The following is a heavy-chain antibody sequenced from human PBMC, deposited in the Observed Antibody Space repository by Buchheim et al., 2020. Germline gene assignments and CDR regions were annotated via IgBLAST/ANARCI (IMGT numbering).Heavy chain of an antibody. V-gene: IGHV3-33*01. CDR2: IWYDGSNK. J-gene: IGHJ4*02. Sequence: QVQLVESGGGVVQPGRSLRLSCAASGFTFSSYGMHWVRQAPGKGLEWVAVIWYDGSNKYYADSVKGRFTISRDNSKNTLSLQMNSLRAEDTAVYYCARGYCGGDCYSDYWGQGTL. D-gene: IGHD2-21*02. CDR1: GFTFSSYG. CDR3: ARGYCGGDCYSDY.